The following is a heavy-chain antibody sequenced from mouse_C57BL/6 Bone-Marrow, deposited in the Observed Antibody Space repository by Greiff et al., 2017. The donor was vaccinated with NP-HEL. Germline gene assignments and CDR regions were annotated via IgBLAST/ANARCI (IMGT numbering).Heavy chain of an antibody. CDR3: AFTGY. CDR1: GYTFTDYY. Sequence: EVKLQQSGPELVKPGASVKISCKASGYTFTDYYMNWVKQSPGQSLEWIGDINPNNGGTSYNQKFKGKATLTVDKSSSTAYLELRSLTSEDSSVYYCAFTGYWGQGTTLTVSS. CDR2: INPNNGGT. D-gene: IGHD4-1*01. V-gene: IGHV1-26*01. J-gene: IGHJ2*01.